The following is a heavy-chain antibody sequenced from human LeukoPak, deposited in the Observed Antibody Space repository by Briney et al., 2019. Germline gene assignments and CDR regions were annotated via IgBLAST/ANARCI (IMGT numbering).Heavy chain of an antibody. J-gene: IGHJ3*02. CDR1: GYTFTGYY. V-gene: IGHV1-2*04. CDR2: INPNSGGT. Sequence: ASVKVSCKASGYTFTGYYMHWVRQAPGQGLEWMGWINPNSGGTNYAQKFQGWVTMTRDTSISTAYMELSRLRSDDTAVYYCAMSFGGLYDSSGSGSRHAFDIWGQGTMVTVSS. CDR3: AMSFGGLYDSSGSGSRHAFDI. D-gene: IGHD3-22*01.